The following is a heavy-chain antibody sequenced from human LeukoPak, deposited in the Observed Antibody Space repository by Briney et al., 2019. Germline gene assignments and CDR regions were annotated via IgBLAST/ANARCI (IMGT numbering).Heavy chain of an antibody. D-gene: IGHD3-10*01. CDR2: ISAYNGNT. V-gene: IGHV1-18*01. Sequence: ASVKVSCKASGYTFTSYDISWVRQAPGQGLEWMGWISAYNGNTNYAQKLQGRVTMTTDTSTSTAYMELRSLRSDDTAVYYCARALYYSGSGSHSCFDPWGQGALVTVSS. J-gene: IGHJ5*02. CDR1: GYTFTSYD. CDR3: ARALYYSGSGSHSCFDP.